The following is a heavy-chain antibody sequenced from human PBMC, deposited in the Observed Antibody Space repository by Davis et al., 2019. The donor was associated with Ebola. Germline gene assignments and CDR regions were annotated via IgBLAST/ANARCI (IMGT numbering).Heavy chain of an antibody. V-gene: IGHV1-69*04. CDR3: AKPPTVTREYYYYGMDV. D-gene: IGHD4-17*01. CDR2: IIPILGIA. CDR1: GGSFSSYA. J-gene: IGHJ6*02. Sequence: SVKVSCKASGGSFSSYAISWVRQAPGQGLEWMGRIIPILGIANYAQKFQGRVTITADKSTSTAYMELSSLRSEDTAVYYCAKPPTVTREYYYYGMDVWGQGTTVTVSS.